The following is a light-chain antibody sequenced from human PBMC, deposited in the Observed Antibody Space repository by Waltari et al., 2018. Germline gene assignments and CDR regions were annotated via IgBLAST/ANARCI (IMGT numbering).Light chain of an antibody. CDR2: AFS. V-gene: IGKV1-27*01. CDR1: QDISTS. J-gene: IGKJ1*01. Sequence: DIQMTQSPSSLSASVGDRVTITCRASQDISTSLAWYQQKPGKVPKVLIFAFSTLQSGVPSRFSGSGSGTDFTLTNSSLQPEDVATYYCQKYNSAPWTFGQGTRVEIK. CDR3: QKYNSAPWT.